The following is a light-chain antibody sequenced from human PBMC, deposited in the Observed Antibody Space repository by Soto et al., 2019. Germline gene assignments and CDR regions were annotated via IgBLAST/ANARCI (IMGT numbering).Light chain of an antibody. Sequence: DIQMTQSPSSLSASVGDRVTITCRAGQSISSYLNWYQQKPGKAPKLLIYAASSLQSGVPSRFSGSGSGTDFTLTISSLQPEDFATYYCQQRYSTPWTFGQGTKVDIK. J-gene: IGKJ1*01. CDR1: QSISSY. CDR2: AAS. V-gene: IGKV1-39*01. CDR3: QQRYSTPWT.